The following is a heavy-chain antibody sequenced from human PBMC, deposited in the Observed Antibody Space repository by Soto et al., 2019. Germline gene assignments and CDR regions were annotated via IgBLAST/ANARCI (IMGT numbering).Heavy chain of an antibody. Sequence: PGGSLRLSCSASGFTFSSYAMHWVRQAPGKGLEYVSAISSNGGSTYYADSVKGRFTISRDNSKNTLYLQMNSLRAEDTAVYYCAKGAVPTTPVPLFDYWGPGXLVTVHS. CDR3: AKGAVPTTPVPLFDY. V-gene: IGHV3-64*04. CDR2: ISSNGGST. CDR1: GFTFSSYA. D-gene: IGHD1-1*01. J-gene: IGHJ4*02.